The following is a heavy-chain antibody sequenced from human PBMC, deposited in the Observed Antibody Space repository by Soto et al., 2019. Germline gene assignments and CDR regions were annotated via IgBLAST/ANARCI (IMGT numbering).Heavy chain of an antibody. V-gene: IGHV3-53*04. Sequence: GGSLRLSCAASGFTVTSNYMSWVRQAPGKGLEWVSVIYSGGSTYYADSVKGRFTISRHNSKNTLYLQMNSLRAEDTAVYYCARDLSVRGPSGYDWGSLYMDVWGKGTTVTVSS. CDR1: GFTVTSNY. J-gene: IGHJ6*03. CDR2: IYSGGST. D-gene: IGHD5-12*01. CDR3: ARDLSVRGPSGYDWGSLYMDV.